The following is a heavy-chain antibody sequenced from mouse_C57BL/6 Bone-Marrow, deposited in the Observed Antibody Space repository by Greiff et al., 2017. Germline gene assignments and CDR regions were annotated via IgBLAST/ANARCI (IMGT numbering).Heavy chain of an antibody. CDR1: GYTFTDYN. V-gene: IGHV1-18*01. CDR2: INPNNGGT. D-gene: IGHD1-1*01. CDR3: ARCGTTVVATGYAMDY. J-gene: IGHJ4*01. Sequence: EVQLQQSGPELVKPGASVKIPCKASGYTFTDYNMDWVKQSHGKSLEWIGDINPNNGGTIYNQKFKGKATLTVDKSSSTAYMELRSLTSEDTAVYYCARCGTTVVATGYAMDYWGQGTSVTVSS.